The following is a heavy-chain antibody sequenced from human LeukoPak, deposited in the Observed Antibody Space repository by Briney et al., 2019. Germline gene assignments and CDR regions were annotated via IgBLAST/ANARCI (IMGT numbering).Heavy chain of an antibody. J-gene: IGHJ3*02. CDR3: TRTTASLAAFDI. CDR1: GGSISGFY. D-gene: IGHD1-1*01. V-gene: IGHV4-4*07. Sequence: SETLSLNCTVSGGSISGFYWSWVRQPAGKGLEWIGRIYTSGSTNYNPSLKSRVTMSLDTSKSQFSLKLSSVTAADTAMYYCTRTTASLAAFDIWGQGTMVTVSS. CDR2: IYTSGST.